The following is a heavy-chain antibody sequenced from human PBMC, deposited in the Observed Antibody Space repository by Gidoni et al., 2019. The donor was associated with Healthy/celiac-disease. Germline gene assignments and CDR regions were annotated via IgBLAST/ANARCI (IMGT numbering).Heavy chain of an antibody. V-gene: IGHV1-8*01. J-gene: IGHJ6*02. Sequence: QVQLVQSGAEVKKPGASVKVSCKASGYTFTSYDNHWVRQATGQGLEWMGWMNPNSGNTGYAQKFQGRVTMTRNTSISTAYMELSSPRSEDTAVYYCARGLGYCSSTSCYYYGMDVWGQGTTVTVSS. CDR1: GYTFTSYD. D-gene: IGHD2-2*01. CDR3: ARGLGYCSSTSCYYYGMDV. CDR2: MNPNSGNT.